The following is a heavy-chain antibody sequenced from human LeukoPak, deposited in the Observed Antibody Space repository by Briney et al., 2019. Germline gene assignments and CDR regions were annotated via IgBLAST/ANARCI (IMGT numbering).Heavy chain of an antibody. J-gene: IGHJ5*02. CDR2: INPSGGSS. D-gene: IGHD6-13*01. V-gene: IGHV1-46*03. Sequence: ASVKVSCKASGYTFTSYHMHWVRQAPGQGLEWMGIINPSGGSSSYAQKFLGRVTMTRDTSTSTVYMELSSLRSEDTAVYYCARGGAEQQLVLSWFDPWAREPWSPSPQ. CDR3: ARGGAEQQLVLSWFDP. CDR1: GYTFTSYH.